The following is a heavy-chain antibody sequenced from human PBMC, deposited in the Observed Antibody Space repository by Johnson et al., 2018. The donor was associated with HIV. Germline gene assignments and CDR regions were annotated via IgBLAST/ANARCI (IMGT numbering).Heavy chain of an antibody. D-gene: IGHD7-27*01. CDR1: GFTVSSNY. J-gene: IGHJ3*02. CDR2: IYSGGST. CDR3: ARVGLTGAQTGDAFDI. V-gene: IGHV3-53*01. Sequence: EVQLVESGGGLIQPGGSLRLSCAASGFTVSSNYMSWVRQAPGKGLEWVSVIYSGGSTYYADSVTGRFPISRDNSKNTLYLQMNSLRAEDTAVYYCARVGLTGAQTGDAFDIWGQGTMVTVSS.